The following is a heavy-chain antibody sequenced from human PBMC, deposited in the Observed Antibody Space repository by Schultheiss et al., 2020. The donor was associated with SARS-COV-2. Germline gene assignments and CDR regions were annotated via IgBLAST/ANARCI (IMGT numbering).Heavy chain of an antibody. CDR3: ARGYDSSGFFYTTPYFDY. V-gene: IGHV4-30-2*01. CDR1: GGSISSGGYS. Sequence: SETLSLTCTVSGGSISSGGYSWSWIRQPPGKGLEWIGYIYHSGSTNYNPSLKSRVTISVDKSKNQFSLNLSSVTAADTAVYFCARGYDSSGFFYTTPYFDYWGQGTLVTVSS. J-gene: IGHJ4*02. CDR2: IYHSGST. D-gene: IGHD3-22*01.